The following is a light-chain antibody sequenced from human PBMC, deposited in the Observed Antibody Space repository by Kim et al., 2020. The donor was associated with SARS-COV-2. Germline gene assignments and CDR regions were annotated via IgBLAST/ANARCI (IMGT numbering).Light chain of an antibody. Sequence: EIVMTQSPATLSVSPGERATLSCRASQSVSSNLAWYQQKLGQAPRLLIYGAAARATGIPARFSGSGSGTEFTLTISSLQSEDFAVYYCQQYNNSPRTFGQGTKVEIK. V-gene: IGKV3-15*01. CDR3: QQYNNSPRT. CDR1: QSVSSN. J-gene: IGKJ1*01. CDR2: GAA.